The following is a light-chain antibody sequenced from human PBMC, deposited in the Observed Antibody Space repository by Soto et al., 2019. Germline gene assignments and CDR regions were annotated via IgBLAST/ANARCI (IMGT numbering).Light chain of an antibody. CDR1: QGISSW. CDR2: AVS. Sequence: DIQMSQSTSSLSASVCDRVTITCRSSQGISSWLAWYQQIPGKAPKIXSYAVSSLQSGVPSRFRGSGSGTDFTLTISSLKPEDFETYCCQQANSFPITFGQGTRLEIK. J-gene: IGKJ5*01. V-gene: IGKV1D-12*01. CDR3: QQANSFPIT.